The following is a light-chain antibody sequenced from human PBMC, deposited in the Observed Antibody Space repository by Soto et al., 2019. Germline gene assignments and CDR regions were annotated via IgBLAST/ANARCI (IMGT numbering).Light chain of an antibody. CDR2: DVS. CDR1: SSDVGGYNY. Sequence: QSVLTQPASVSGSPGQSITISCTGTSSDVGGYNYVSWYQQHPGKSPTLMIYDVSNRPSGVSNRFSGSKAGNTASLTISGLQAEDEADYYCSSYTSSSTVVFGGGTKLNVL. CDR3: SSYTSSSTVV. J-gene: IGLJ2*01. V-gene: IGLV2-14*01.